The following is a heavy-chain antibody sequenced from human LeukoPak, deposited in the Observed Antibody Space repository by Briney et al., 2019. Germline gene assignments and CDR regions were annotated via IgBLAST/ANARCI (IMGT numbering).Heavy chain of an antibody. Sequence: GASVKVSCKAARYSFTNFDINGVRQATGQGLEWMRWMNPNSGNKGYAQQFQGRVSMTMNTSITTAYMELSSLRSEDTAVYYCARGPQWRGDYYYMDVWGRGTTVTVSS. CDR2: MNPNSGNK. V-gene: IGHV1-8*01. J-gene: IGHJ6*03. CDR3: ARGPQWRGDYYYMDV. CDR1: RYSFTNFD. D-gene: IGHD6-19*01.